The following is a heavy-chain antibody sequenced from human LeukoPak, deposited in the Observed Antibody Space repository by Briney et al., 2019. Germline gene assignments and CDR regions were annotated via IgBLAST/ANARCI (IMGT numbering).Heavy chain of an antibody. D-gene: IGHD3-16*01. J-gene: IGHJ3*02. Sequence: ASVKVSCKASGYTFTSYYMNWLRQAPGQGLEWMGIINPTGGSTSYAQKFQGRVTMTRDTSTSTVYMELSSLRSEDTAVYYCARGLTFGGVTNDAFDIWGQGTMVTVSS. CDR3: ARGLTFGGVTNDAFDI. CDR2: INPTGGST. V-gene: IGHV1-46*01. CDR1: GYTFTSYY.